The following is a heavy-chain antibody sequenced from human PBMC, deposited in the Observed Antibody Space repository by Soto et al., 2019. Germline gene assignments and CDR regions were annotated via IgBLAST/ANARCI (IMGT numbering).Heavy chain of an antibody. D-gene: IGHD3-22*01. CDR1: GGAIVSDY. J-gene: IGHJ5*01. CDR3: ARLGGFYQSLDS. Sequence: SATLARTCTGDGGAIVSDYGSWMGESPWKGLEWIGYIYYTGTTTYNPSIKSRVTISVDSSKNQFSLNLTSVSAADTAVYYCARLGGFYQSLDSWGQGTLVTVSS. V-gene: IGHV4-59*08. CDR2: IYYTGTT.